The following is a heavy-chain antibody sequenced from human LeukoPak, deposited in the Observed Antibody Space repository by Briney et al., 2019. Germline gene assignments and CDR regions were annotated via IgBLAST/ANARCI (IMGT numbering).Heavy chain of an antibody. CDR1: GFTFSSYG. CDR2: IWYDGSYE. CDR3: ARDSHGSGSLEAFDI. V-gene: IGHV3-33*01. J-gene: IGHJ3*02. D-gene: IGHD3-10*01. Sequence: PGRALRLSCVASGFTFSSYGMHWVRQAPGKGLEWVAVIWYDGSYEYYTDSMKGRFTISRDNSKNTLFLQMNSLRAEDTAVYYCARDSHGSGSLEAFDIWGQGTMVTVSS.